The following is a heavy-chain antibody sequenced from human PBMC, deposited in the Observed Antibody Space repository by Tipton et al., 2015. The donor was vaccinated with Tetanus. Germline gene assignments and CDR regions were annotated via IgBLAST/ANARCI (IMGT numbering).Heavy chain of an antibody. V-gene: IGHV4-61*01. CDR1: GDSISSGPYS. Sequence: LVKPTETLSLTCTVSGDSISSGPYSWSWLRQHPGKGLEWIAYIFYNGRTQYSPSLKSRVTISVDAAQNQFSLQLRSVTAADTAIYYCARTTRRWLHPDYWGQGTLVTVSS. CDR3: ARTTRRWLHPDY. D-gene: IGHD5-24*01. J-gene: IGHJ4*02. CDR2: IFYNGRT.